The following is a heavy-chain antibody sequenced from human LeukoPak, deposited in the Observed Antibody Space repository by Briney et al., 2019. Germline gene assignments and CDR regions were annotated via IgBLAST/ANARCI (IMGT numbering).Heavy chain of an antibody. CDR3: ARDHPRYPGGVYFDY. CDR2: IIPIFGTA. J-gene: IGHJ4*02. Sequence: GASVKVSCKASGGTFSSYAISWVRQALGQGLEWMGGIIPIFGTANYAQKFQGRVTITADESTSTAYMELSSLRSEDTAVYYCARDHPRYPGGVYFDYWGQGTLVTVSS. CDR1: GGTFSSYA. D-gene: IGHD1-14*01. V-gene: IGHV1-69*13.